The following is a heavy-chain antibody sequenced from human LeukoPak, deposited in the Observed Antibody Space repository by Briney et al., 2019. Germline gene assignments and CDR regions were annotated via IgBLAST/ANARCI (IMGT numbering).Heavy chain of an antibody. V-gene: IGHV1-2*02. Sequence: ASVKVSCKASGYTFTGQYLHWVRQAPGQGLEWMGWITPNSGGTNYAQKFQGRVTMTRDTSISTAYMELSGLRSDDTAVYYCASGSGTHSPDYWGQGTLVIVSS. CDR2: ITPNSGGT. J-gene: IGHJ4*02. CDR1: GYTFTGQY. CDR3: ASGSGTHSPDY. D-gene: IGHD3-10*01.